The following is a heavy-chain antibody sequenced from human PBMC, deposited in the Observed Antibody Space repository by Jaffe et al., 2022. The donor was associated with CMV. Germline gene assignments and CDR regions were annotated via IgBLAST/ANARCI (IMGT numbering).Heavy chain of an antibody. V-gene: IGHV3-30*18. CDR2: ISYDGSNQ. Sequence: QVQLVESGGGVGQPGRPLRLSCAASGFTFSNYDMHWVRQAPGKGLEWVAVISYDGSNQNYVGSVEGRFIISRHNSNNTLFLQILSLRAEDTAVYYCAKGYDHVWGNYRYYYGLDVWGQGATVTVSS. CDR1: GFTFSNYD. D-gene: IGHD3-16*02. J-gene: IGHJ6*02. CDR3: AKGYDHVWGNYRYYYGLDV.